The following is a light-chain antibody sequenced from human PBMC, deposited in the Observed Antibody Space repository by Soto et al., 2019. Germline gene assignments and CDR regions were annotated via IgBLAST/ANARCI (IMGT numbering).Light chain of an antibody. J-gene: IGKJ5*01. CDR1: QGISSF. V-gene: IGKV1-9*01. Sequence: IQLTQTPSSLSASVGDRVTITCRASQGISSFLAWYQQKPGKAPKLLIYAASSLQSGVPSRFSGSGFGTDFTLTITSLQPEDFATYYCQQVESYPYTFGQGTRLEIK. CDR3: QQVESYPYT. CDR2: AAS.